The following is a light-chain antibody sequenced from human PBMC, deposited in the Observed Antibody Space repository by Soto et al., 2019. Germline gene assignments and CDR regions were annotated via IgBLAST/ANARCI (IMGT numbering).Light chain of an antibody. J-gene: IGKJ1*01. CDR3: QLYSGSPWT. CDR2: GVS. V-gene: IGKV3-20*01. Sequence: IVLTQSPGTLSLSPGERATLSCRASQSISHNYLAWYQQEPGQAPRLLIHGVSIRATGIPDRFSGSGSGTDFTLSISGLEPEDFAVYYCQLYSGSPWTFGQGTKVEIK. CDR1: QSISHNY.